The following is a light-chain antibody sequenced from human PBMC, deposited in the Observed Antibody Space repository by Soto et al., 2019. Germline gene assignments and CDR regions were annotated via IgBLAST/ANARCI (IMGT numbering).Light chain of an antibody. Sequence: IVLSQSPGTQSLSPGERATLSCRASQTFSNSFLSCVQQIPGQAPRLLIYGASMRATGIPDRFSGSGSGTDFPLTISRLESEDFAVYYCQQCGSSSTFGQGTRLEI. J-gene: IGKJ5*01. V-gene: IGKV3-20*01. CDR3: QQCGSSST. CDR2: GAS. CDR1: QTFSNSF.